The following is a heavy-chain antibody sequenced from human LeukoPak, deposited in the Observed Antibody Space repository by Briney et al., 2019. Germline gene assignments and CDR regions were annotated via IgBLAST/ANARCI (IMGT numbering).Heavy chain of an antibody. CDR3: ARGGYCSADNCSGGDAFDI. D-gene: IGHD2-15*01. CDR1: GGSLNNYY. CDR2: IFTRGST. J-gene: IGHJ3*02. Sequence: SETLFLTCAVSGGSLNNYYWSWIRQPAGKGLEWIGRIFTRGSTNYNPSLKSRDTMSGDTSKNQLPLKLSSLTAADTADYYWARGGYCSADNCSGGDAFDIWGQGTMVSDSS. V-gene: IGHV4-4*07.